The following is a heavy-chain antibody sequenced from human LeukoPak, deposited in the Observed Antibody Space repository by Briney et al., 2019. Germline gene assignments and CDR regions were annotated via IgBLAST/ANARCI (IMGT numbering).Heavy chain of an antibody. V-gene: IGHV1-69*01. CDR3: ARDKQPYDSSGWFDY. CDR2: IIPIFGTA. J-gene: IGHJ4*02. CDR1: GGTFSSYA. D-gene: IGHD3-22*01. Sequence: SVNVSCKASGGTFSSYAISWVRQAPGQGLEWMGGIIPIFGTANYAQKFQGRVTITADESTSTAYMELSSLRSEDTAVYYCARDKQPYDSSGWFDYWGQGTLVTVSS.